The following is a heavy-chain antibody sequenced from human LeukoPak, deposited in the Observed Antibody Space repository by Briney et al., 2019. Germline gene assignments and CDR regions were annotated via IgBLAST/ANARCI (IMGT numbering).Heavy chain of an antibody. CDR2: ISSSSSYI. J-gene: IGHJ6*02. CDR3: ARDQEYSYGYAYYYYGMDV. CDR1: GFTFSSYS. D-gene: IGHD5-18*01. Sequence: GGSLRLSCAASGFTFSSYSMNWVRQAPGKGLEWVSSISSSSSYIYYADSVKGRFTISRDNAKNSLYLQMNSLRAEDTAVYYCARDQEYSYGYAYYYYGMDVWGQETTVTVSS. V-gene: IGHV3-21*01.